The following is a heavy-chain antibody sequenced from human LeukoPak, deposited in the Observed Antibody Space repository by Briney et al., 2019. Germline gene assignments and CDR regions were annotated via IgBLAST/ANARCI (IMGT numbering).Heavy chain of an antibody. D-gene: IGHD3-22*01. V-gene: IGHV4-38-2*02. CDR1: GYSISSVYY. CDR3: ARQLRYYYDPLLVGYCYMDV. J-gene: IGHJ6*03. Sequence: NPSETLSLTCTVSGYSISSVYYWGWIRQPPGKGLEWIGEINHSGSTNYNPSLKSRVTISVDTSKNQFSLKLSSVTAADTAVYYCARQLRYYYDPLLVGYCYMDVWGKGTTVTISS. CDR2: INHSGST.